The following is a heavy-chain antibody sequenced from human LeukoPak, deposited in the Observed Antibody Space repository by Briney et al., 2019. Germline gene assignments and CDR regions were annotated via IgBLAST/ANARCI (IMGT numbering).Heavy chain of an antibody. J-gene: IGHJ4*02. D-gene: IGHD3-10*01. CDR1: GGSISSSNW. CDR2: IYHSGST. Sequence: SETLSLTCAVSGGSISSSNWWSWIRQPPGKGLEWIGEIYHSGSTNYNPSLKSRVTISVDKSKNQFSLKLSSVTAADTAVYYCARDSPGYAGSFDYWGQGTLVTVSS. V-gene: IGHV4-4*02. CDR3: ARDSPGYAGSFDY.